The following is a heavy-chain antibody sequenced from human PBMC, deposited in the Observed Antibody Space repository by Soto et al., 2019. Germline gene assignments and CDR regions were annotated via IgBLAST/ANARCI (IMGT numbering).Heavy chain of an antibody. J-gene: IGHJ4*02. CDR3: AATHNYGDYGGVYFDY. V-gene: IGHV1-58*01. CDR1: GFTFTSSA. CDR2: IVVGSGNT. D-gene: IGHD4-17*01. Sequence: QMQLVQSGPEVKKPGTSVKVSCKASGFTFTSSAVQWVRQARGQRLEWIGWIVVGSGNTNYAQKFQERVTITRDMSTSTAYMELSSLRSEDTAVYYCAATHNYGDYGGVYFDYWGQGTLVTVSS.